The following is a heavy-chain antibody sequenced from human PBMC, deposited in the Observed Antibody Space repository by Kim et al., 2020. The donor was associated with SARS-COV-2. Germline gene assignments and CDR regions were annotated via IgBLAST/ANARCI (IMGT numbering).Heavy chain of an antibody. CDR1: DGSISSHY. V-gene: IGHV4-59*08. J-gene: IGHJ5*02. CDR3: AKLGYCRSASCRGFDP. D-gene: IGHD2-2*03. Sequence: SETLSLTCTLSDGSISSHYWSWIRQPPGKGLEWIGYIYYSGSANYNPSLKSRVTMSVDTSKNQISLKLTSVTAADTAVYYCAKLGYCRSASCRGFDPWGQGTLVTVSS. CDR2: IYYSGSA.